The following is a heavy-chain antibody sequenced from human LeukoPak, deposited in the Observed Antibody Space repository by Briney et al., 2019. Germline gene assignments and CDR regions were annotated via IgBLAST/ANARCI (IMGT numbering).Heavy chain of an antibody. V-gene: IGHV3-48*03. CDR3: AKDSAFYYIDV. CDR1: GFTFSSYE. Sequence: PGGSLRLSCAASGFTFSSYEMNWVRQAPGKGLEWVSYISSSGSTIYYTDSVKGRFTISRDNSKNTLYLQMNSLKGDDTAVYYCAKDSAFYYIDVWGKETTVIISS. D-gene: IGHD3-10*01. J-gene: IGHJ6*03. CDR2: ISSSGSTI.